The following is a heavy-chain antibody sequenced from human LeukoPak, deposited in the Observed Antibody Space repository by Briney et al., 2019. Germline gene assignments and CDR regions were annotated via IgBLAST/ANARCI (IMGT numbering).Heavy chain of an antibody. D-gene: IGHD6-19*01. CDR3: ARDGSSGWTYNWFDP. CDR2: ISSSSSTI. CDR1: GFTFSDYY. Sequence: GGSLRLSCAASGFTFSDYYMSWLRQAPGKGLEWVSYISSSSSTIYYADSVKGRFTISRDNAKNSLYLQMNSLRAEDTAVYYCARDGSSGWTYNWFDPWGQGTLVTVSS. J-gene: IGHJ5*02. V-gene: IGHV3-11*04.